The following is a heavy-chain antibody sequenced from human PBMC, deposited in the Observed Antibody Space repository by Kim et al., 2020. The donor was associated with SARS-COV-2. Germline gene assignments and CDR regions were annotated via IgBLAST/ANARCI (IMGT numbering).Heavy chain of an antibody. D-gene: IGHD4-17*01. J-gene: IGHJ4*02. CDR2: T. V-gene: IGHV4-34*01. Sequence: TNYNPSLKSRVTRSVDTCKNQFSLKRSSVTAADTAVYYCARALNYGNCDYWGQETLVTVSS. CDR3: ARALNYGNCDY.